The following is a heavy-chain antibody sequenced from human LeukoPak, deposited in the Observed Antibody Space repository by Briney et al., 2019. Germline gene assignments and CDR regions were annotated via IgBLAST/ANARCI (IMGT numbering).Heavy chain of an antibody. J-gene: IGHJ4*02. CDR2: INPNSGGT. CDR3: AKSTVTTSSDFDY. D-gene: IGHD4-17*01. Sequence: APVKVSCKASGYTFTGYYMHWVRQAPGQGLEWMGWINPNSGGTNYAQKFQGRVTMTRDTSISTAYMELSRLRSDDTAVYYCAKSTVTTSSDFDYWGQGTLVTVSS. CDR1: GYTFTGYY. V-gene: IGHV1-2*02.